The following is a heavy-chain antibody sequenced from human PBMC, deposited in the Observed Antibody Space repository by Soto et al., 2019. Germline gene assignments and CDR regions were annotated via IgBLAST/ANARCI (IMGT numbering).Heavy chain of an antibody. J-gene: IGHJ4*02. D-gene: IGHD3-10*01. CDR1: GGSISSSSYY. V-gene: IGHV4-39*01. CDR2: IYYSGST. Sequence: QLQLQESGPGLVKPSETLSLTCTVSGGSISSSSYYWGWIRQPPGKGLEWIGSIYYSGSTYYNPSLKSRVTISVDTSKNQFSLKLSSVTAADTAVYYGARRQNYYGSGNVGYWGQGTLVTVSS. CDR3: ARRQNYYGSGNVGY.